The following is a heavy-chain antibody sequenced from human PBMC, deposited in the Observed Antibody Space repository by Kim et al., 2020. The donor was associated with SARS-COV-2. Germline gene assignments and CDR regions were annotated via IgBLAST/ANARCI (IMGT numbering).Heavy chain of an antibody. D-gene: IGHD3-16*01. CDR3: ANDARFQDLPFRH. Sequence: GGSLRLSCAASGFTFSIYAMSWVRQAPGKGLEWVSTISVGGGSTYYADSVKGRFTISRDNSKNTLYLQMNNLRAEDTAVYYCANDARFQDLPFRHWGQGTLVTVSS. CDR1: GFTFSIYA. J-gene: IGHJ1*01. V-gene: IGHV3-23*01. CDR2: ISVGGGST.